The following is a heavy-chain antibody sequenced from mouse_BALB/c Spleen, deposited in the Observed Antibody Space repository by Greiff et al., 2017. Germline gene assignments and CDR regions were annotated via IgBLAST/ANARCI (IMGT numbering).Heavy chain of an antibody. CDR3: ARGGTTVVAPYAMDY. CDR2: IYPGNVNT. Sequence: QVQLQQSGPELVKPGASVRIPCKASGYTFTSFYIHWVTQRPGQGLEWIGWIYPGNVNTKYNEKFKGKATLTADKSSSTAYMQLSSLTSEDSAVYFCARGGTTVVAPYAMDYWGQGTSVTVSS. CDR1: GYTFTSFY. V-gene: IGHV1S56*01. D-gene: IGHD1-1*01. J-gene: IGHJ4*01.